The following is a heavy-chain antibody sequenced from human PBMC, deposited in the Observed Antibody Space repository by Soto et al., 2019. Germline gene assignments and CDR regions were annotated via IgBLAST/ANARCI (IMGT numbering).Heavy chain of an antibody. CDR3: RRDRIGYARFDY. J-gene: IGHJ4*02. D-gene: IGHD2-2*01. CDR1: GFTFISYV. CDR2: INGGGTA. V-gene: IGHV3-23*01. Sequence: GGSLRLSGAASGFTFISYVINWVPQAPEKGLEWVSAINGGGTAYYTNSVKGRVTISRDNSKNTYYLEMNSNTAEDTALDYSRRDRIGYARFDYWGKGARVTVSS.